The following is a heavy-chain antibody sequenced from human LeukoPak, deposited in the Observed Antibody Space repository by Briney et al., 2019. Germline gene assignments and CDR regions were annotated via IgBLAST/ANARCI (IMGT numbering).Heavy chain of an antibody. J-gene: IGHJ5*02. Sequence: GGSLRLSCAASGFTFSDYYMSWIRQAPGKGLEWVSYISSSGSTIYYADSVKGRFTISRDNAKNSLYLRMNSLRAEDTAIYYCARGVIAAAGGNNWFDPWGQGTLVTVSS. CDR1: GFTFSDYY. CDR3: ARGVIAAAGGNNWFDP. V-gene: IGHV3-11*01. D-gene: IGHD6-13*01. CDR2: ISSSGSTI.